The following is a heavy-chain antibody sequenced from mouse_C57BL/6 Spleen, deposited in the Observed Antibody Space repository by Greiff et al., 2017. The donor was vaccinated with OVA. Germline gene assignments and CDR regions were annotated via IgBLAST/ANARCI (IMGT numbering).Heavy chain of an antibody. J-gene: IGHJ4*01. V-gene: IGHV1-61*01. D-gene: IGHD1-1*01. CDR3: ARILFYYSVGPYARAY. Sequence: QVQLKQPGAELVRPGSSVKLSCKASGYTFTSYWMDWVKQRPGQGLELIGNIYPSDSETHYNQKFKDKATLTVDKSSSTAYMQLSRLTSEDSAVYYWARILFYYSVGPYARAYWGQGTSVTASP. CDR2: IYPSDSET. CDR1: GYTFTSYW.